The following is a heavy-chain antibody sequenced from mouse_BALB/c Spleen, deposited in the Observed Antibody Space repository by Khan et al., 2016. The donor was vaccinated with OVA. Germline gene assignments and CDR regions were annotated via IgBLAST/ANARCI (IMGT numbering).Heavy chain of an antibody. CDR1: GYTFTSYW. CDR2: INPITGYT. V-gene: IGHV1-7*01. D-gene: IGHD1-1*01. CDR3: ARSEVRRYLFDY. J-gene: IGHJ2*01. Sequence: VQLQESGAELAKPGASVKMSCKASGYTFTSYWMHWVKQRPGQGLEWIGYINPITGYTEYNQKFKDKATLTADKSSSTAYMQLSSLTSEDSAVYYCARSEVRRYLFDYWGQGTTLTVSS.